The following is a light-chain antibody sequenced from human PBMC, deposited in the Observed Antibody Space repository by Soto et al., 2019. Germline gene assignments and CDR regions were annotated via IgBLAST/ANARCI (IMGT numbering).Light chain of an antibody. CDR3: HQYNNWPYT. Sequence: EIVMTQSPATLSVSPGERVTLSCRASQSVSSNLAWYQQKPGQAPRLLIYGASTRATGIPARFTGSGSGTEFTLTISSLQSEDFAVYYCHQYNNWPYTFGQGTALEIK. CDR1: QSVSSN. V-gene: IGKV3-15*01. J-gene: IGKJ2*01. CDR2: GAS.